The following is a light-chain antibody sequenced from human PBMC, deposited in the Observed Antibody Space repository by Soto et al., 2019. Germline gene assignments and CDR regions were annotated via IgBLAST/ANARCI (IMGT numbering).Light chain of an antibody. CDR1: QSVSNSY. CDR3: QQFPTWT. V-gene: IGKV3-20*01. Sequence: EIVLTQSPGIPSLSPGERATLSCRASQSVSNSYLAWYQQKPGQAPRLLMYAASNRATGIPDRFSGSGSGTDFTLTISRLEPEDFAVYYCQQFPTWTFGQGTKVEIK. J-gene: IGKJ1*01. CDR2: AAS.